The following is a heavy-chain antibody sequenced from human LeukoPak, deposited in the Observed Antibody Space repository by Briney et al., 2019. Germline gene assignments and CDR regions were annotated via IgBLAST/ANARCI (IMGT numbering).Heavy chain of an antibody. CDR1: GFTFSSYG. D-gene: IGHD3-22*01. CDR2: TSFDGRNK. V-gene: IGHV3-30*18. J-gene: IGHJ4*02. CDR3: AKEFSGYLASFEY. Sequence: PGGSLRLSCAASGFTFSSYGMHWVCQAPGKGLEWVAMTSFDGRNKNYADSVKGRFTISRENSKTRLYLQMNSLRAEDTAVYSCAKEFSGYLASFEYWGEGALVSVSS.